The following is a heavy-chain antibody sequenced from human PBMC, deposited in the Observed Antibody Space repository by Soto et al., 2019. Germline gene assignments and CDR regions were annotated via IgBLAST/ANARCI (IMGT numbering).Heavy chain of an antibody. J-gene: IGHJ4*02. CDR1: GFTFRSYA. D-gene: IGHD6-19*01. CDR2: ISGSGGST. Sequence: EVQLLESGGGLVQPGGSLRLSCAASGFTFRSYAMSWVRQAPGTGLEWVSAISGSGGSTYYADSVKGRFTISRDNSKNTLYLQMNSLRAEDTAVYSCANSPFIAVAGTGDYWGQGTLVTVSS. V-gene: IGHV3-23*01. CDR3: ANSPFIAVAGTGDY.